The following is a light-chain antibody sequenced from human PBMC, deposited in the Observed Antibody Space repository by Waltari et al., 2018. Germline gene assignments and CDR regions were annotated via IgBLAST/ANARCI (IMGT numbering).Light chain of an antibody. V-gene: IGKV1-33*01. CDR3: QQYDNLPYT. J-gene: IGKJ2*01. Sequence: DIQMTQSPSSLSASVGDRVTITCQASQDISNYLNWYQQKPGKAPKHLIYDASNLETGVPSRFSGSGSGTDFTFTISSLQPEDIATYYCQQYDNLPYTFGPGTKLEIK. CDR2: DAS. CDR1: QDISNY.